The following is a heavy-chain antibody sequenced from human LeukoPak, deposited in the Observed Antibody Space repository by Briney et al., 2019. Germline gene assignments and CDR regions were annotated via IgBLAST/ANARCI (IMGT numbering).Heavy chain of an antibody. CDR2: IYYSGST. J-gene: IGHJ4*02. D-gene: IGHD1-1*01. V-gene: IGHV4-39*01. CDR1: GGSISSSSYY. Sequence: SETLSLTCTVSGGSISSSSYYWGWIRQPPGKGLEWIGSIYYSGSTYYNPSLKSRVTISVDTSKNQFSLKLSSVTAADTAVYYCARHRAYPSRYYYFDYWGQGTLVTVSS. CDR3: ARHRAYPSRYYYFDY.